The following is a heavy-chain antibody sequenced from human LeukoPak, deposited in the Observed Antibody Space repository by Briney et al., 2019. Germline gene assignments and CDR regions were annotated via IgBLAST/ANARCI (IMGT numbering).Heavy chain of an antibody. V-gene: IGHV4-61*09. CDR3: ASLWGASGNYYFSG. J-gene: IGHJ4*02. Sequence: SETLSLTCTVSGVSTTSGNYYWNWIRQPAGKGLEWIGHFYPTGTNYNPSLKSRVTISADTSKNQVSLQVTSVTAADTAVYYCASLWGASGNYYFSGWGQGALVTVSS. CDR2: FYPTGT. CDR1: GVSTTSGNYY. D-gene: IGHD3-22*01.